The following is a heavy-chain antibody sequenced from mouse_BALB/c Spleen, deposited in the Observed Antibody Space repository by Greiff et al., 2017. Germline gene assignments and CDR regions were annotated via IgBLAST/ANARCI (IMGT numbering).Heavy chain of an antibody. V-gene: IGHV5-6*03. D-gene: IGHD2-4*01. CDR1: GFTFSSFG. CDR2: ISSGGSYT. J-gene: IGHJ3*01. CDR3: ARRSTMTSWFAY. Sequence: EVQLVESGGGLVQPGGSRKLSCAASGFTFSSFGMHWVRQAPEKGLEWVASISSGGSYTYYPDSVKGRFTISRDNAKNTLYLQMSSLKSEDTAMYYCARRSTMTSWFAYWGQGTLVTVSA.